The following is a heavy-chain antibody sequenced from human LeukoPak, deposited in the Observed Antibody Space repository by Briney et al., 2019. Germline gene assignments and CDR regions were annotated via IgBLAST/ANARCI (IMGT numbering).Heavy chain of an antibody. Sequence: LSLSCAASGFTFDDSAMHWVRQVPGKGLEWVSGISWNSGIIDYADSVKGRFTISRDNAKNSLYLQMNNLRPDDTAFYYCAKAPPYYSDSSGYFQHWGQGTLVTVSS. V-gene: IGHV3-9*01. D-gene: IGHD3-22*01. CDR2: ISWNSGII. CDR3: AKAPPYYSDSSGYFQH. J-gene: IGHJ1*01. CDR1: GFTFDDSA.